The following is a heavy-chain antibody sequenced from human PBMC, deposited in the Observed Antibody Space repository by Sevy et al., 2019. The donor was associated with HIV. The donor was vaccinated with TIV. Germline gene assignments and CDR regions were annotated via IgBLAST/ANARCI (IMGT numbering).Heavy chain of an antibody. CDR3: VKEGGGEGGDH. J-gene: IGHJ4*02. V-gene: IGHV3-30*02. CDR1: GFSYSSYG. Sequence: GGSLRLSCAASGFSYSSYGMHWVRQAPGKGLEWVAYIEYDGSNKDYADSVRGRFTISRDNSKNTLDLQMNSLRVEDIAVYYCVKEGGGEGGDHWGQGTLVTVSS. D-gene: IGHD2-21*01. CDR2: IEYDGSNK.